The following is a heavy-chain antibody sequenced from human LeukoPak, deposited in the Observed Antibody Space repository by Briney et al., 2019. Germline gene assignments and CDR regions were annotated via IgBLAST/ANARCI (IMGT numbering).Heavy chain of an antibody. CDR1: GGSLSSYY. Sequence: SETLSLTCTVSGGSLSSYYWSWIRQPPGKGREGIGYIYYSGSTNYNPSLRSRVTISVDTSKNQFSLKLSSVTAADTAVYYCARHGRIYCSGGSCYAEDWFDPWGQGTLVAVSS. J-gene: IGHJ5*02. V-gene: IGHV4-59*08. CDR2: IYYSGST. D-gene: IGHD2-15*01. CDR3: ARHGRIYCSGGSCYAEDWFDP.